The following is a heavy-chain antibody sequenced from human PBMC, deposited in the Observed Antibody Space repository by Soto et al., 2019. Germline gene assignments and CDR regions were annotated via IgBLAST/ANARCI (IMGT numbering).Heavy chain of an antibody. J-gene: IGHJ4*02. CDR2: IGSRGDST. V-gene: IGHV3-23*01. D-gene: IGHD6-19*01. CDR1: GFTFSSFA. Sequence: EVQLLESGGGLVQPGGSLRLSCAASGFTFSSFAMSWVRQAPGKGLEWVSAIGSRGDSTYYADSVKGRFTISRDNSKNTLYLQMNSLRAEDTAVYYCAKDLIDGYNSCRTFDSWGQGTLVTVSS. CDR3: AKDLIDGYNSCRTFDS.